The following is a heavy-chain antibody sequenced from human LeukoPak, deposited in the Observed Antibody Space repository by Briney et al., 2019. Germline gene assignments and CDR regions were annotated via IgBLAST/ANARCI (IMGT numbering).Heavy chain of an antibody. Sequence: SETLSLTCSVSGGSISSSSYFWGWIRQPPGKGLEWIASVHYSGSTYYNPSLKSRLTISVDTSKNQFSLELSSVTAADTALYFCARQLYVSGSYYAPMDVWGKGTTVTISS. V-gene: IGHV4-39*01. CDR1: GGSISSSSYF. CDR2: VHYSGST. D-gene: IGHD3-10*01. J-gene: IGHJ6*03. CDR3: ARQLYVSGSYYAPMDV.